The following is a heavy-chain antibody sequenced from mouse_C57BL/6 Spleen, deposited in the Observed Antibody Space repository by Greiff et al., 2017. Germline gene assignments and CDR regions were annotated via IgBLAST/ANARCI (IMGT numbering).Heavy chain of an antibody. V-gene: IGHV1-82*01. Sequence: VQLQQSGPELVKPGASVKISCKASGYAFSSSWMNWVKQRPGKGLEWIGRIYPGDGDTNYNGKFKGKATLTADKSSSTAYMQLSSLTSEDSAVYFCARNLTTVVATDYWGQCTTLTVSS. CDR3: ARNLTTVVATDY. CDR2: IYPGDGDT. J-gene: IGHJ2*01. CDR1: GYAFSSSW. D-gene: IGHD1-1*01.